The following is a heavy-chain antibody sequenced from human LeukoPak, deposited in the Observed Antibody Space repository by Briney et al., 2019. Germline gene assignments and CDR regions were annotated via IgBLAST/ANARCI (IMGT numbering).Heavy chain of an antibody. CDR1: GGSISSSNW. D-gene: IGHD3-16*02. CDR2: IYHSGST. Sequence: SETLSLTCAVSGGSISSSNWWTWVRQSPGKGLEWIGEIYHSGSTNYNPSLKSRITISVDKSKNQFSLKLSSVTAADTAVYYCARDIEYYYYYMDVWGKGTTVTVSS. V-gene: IGHV4-4*02. CDR3: ARDIEYYYYYMDV. J-gene: IGHJ6*03.